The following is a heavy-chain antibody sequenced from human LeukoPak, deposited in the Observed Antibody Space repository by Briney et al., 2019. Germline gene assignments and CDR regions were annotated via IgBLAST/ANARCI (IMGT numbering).Heavy chain of an antibody. D-gene: IGHD1-1*01. CDR2: IYYSGST. J-gene: IGHJ4*02. CDR1: GGSIRSYY. Sequence: SETLSLTCTVSGGSIRSYYWTWIRQPPGKGLEWIGHIYYSGSTNYNPSLKSRVSISVDTSKNQISLKPTSITAAHTAFYYCARVRGGTYNHYFDYWGQGTLVTVSS. CDR3: ARVRGGTYNHYFDY. V-gene: IGHV4-59*01.